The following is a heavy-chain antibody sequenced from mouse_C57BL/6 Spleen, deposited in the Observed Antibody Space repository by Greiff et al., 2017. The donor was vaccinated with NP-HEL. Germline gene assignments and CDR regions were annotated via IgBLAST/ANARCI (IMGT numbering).Heavy chain of an antibody. Sequence: EVMLVESGGGLVKPGGSLKLSCAASGFTFSSYTMSWVRQTPEKRLEWVATISGGGGNTYYPDSVKGRFTISRDNAKNTLYLQMSSLRSEDTALYYCARHGYYYGSSLYAMDYWGQGTSVTVSS. D-gene: IGHD1-1*01. CDR3: ARHGYYYGSSLYAMDY. J-gene: IGHJ4*01. CDR1: GFTFSSYT. V-gene: IGHV5-9*01. CDR2: ISGGGGNT.